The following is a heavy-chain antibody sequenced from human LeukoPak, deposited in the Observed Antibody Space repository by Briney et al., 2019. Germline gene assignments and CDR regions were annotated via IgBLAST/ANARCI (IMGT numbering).Heavy chain of an antibody. CDR3: ARESNGVNSGYYDVDPNWFDP. V-gene: IGHV3-74*01. D-gene: IGHD3-22*01. CDR2: INCDGSST. CDR1: GLTFSNHC. J-gene: IGHJ5*02. Sequence: PGGSLRLSCAASGLTFSNHCMHWVRQAPGKGLVWVSRINCDGSSTSYADSVKGRFTISRDNAKNTLYLQMNSLRAEDTAVYYCARESNGVNSGYYDVDPNWFDPWGQGTLVTVSS.